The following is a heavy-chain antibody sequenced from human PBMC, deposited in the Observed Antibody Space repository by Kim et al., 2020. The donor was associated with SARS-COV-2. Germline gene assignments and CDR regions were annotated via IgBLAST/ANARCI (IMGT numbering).Heavy chain of an antibody. CDR3: ARDRDGYNSFDY. Sequence: GGSLRLSCAASGFSFSDNYMTWILQAPGQGLEWLSDISSSGHTSYTDSVKGRFTISRDNAKKSLYLQMNSLRVEDTAVYYCARDRDGYNSFDYWGQGTLVTVSS. V-gene: IGHV3-11*06. CDR2: ISSSGHT. D-gene: IGHD5-12*01. CDR1: GFSFSDNY. J-gene: IGHJ4*02.